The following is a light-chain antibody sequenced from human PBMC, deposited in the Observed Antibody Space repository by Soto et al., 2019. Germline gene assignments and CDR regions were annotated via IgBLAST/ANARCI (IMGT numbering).Light chain of an antibody. CDR1: QSVSSSY. V-gene: IGKV3-20*01. J-gene: IGKJ4*01. Sequence: EIVLTQSPGTLSLSPGERATLSCRASQSVSSSYLAWYQQTPGQAPRLLIYGASSRATGIPDRFSGSGSGTDFTVTISRLEPEDFAVYYCQQYGSSPRTFGGGTKVEIK. CDR3: QQYGSSPRT. CDR2: GAS.